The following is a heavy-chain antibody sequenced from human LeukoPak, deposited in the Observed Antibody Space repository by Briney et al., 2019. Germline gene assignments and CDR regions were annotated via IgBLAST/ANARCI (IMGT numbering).Heavy chain of an antibody. D-gene: IGHD1/OR15-1a*01. CDR3: ARAGGTGTVSDY. J-gene: IGHJ4*02. CDR2: IIPIFGTA. Sequence: SVKVSCKASGGTFSSYAISWVRQAPGQGLEWMGGIIPIFGTANYAQKLQGRVTMTTDTSTSTAYMELRSLRSDDTAVYYCARAGGTGTVSDYWGQGTLVTVSS. CDR1: GGTFSSYA. V-gene: IGHV1-69*05.